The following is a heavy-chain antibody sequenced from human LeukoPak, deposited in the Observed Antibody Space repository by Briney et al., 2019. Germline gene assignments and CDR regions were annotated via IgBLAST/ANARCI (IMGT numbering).Heavy chain of an antibody. J-gene: IGHJ4*02. CDR1: GYTFTSYH. Sequence: ASVKVSCKASGYTFTSYHRHWVRQAPGQGLEWMGTIDSSGGNTIYAQKFQGRITMTRDTSTTTVYMELSSLTSEDTAVYYCARELSGSYYFDYWGQKTLVTVST. CDR2: IDSSGGNT. D-gene: IGHD1-26*01. V-gene: IGHV1-46*01. CDR3: ARELSGSYYFDY.